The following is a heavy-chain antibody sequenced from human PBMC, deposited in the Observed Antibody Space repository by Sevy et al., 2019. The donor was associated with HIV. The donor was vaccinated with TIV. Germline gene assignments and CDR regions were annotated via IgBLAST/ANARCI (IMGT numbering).Heavy chain of an antibody. CDR3: AKNVGGSGSYVIY. J-gene: IGHJ4*02. D-gene: IGHD3-10*01. Sequence: GGSLRLSCAASGFTFSSYAMSWVRQAPGKGLEWVSAISGSGGSTYYADSVKGRLTISRNNSKNTLYLQMNSLRAEDTAVYYCAKNVGGSGSYVIYWGQGTLVTVSS. V-gene: IGHV3-23*01. CDR2: ISGSGGST. CDR1: GFTFSSYA.